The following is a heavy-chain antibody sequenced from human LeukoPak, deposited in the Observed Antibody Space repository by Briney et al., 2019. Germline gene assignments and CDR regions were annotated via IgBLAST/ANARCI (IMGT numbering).Heavy chain of an antibody. V-gene: IGHV3-64D*06. CDR3: VKAPDRYFEAYFDY. D-gene: IGHD3-9*01. CDR1: GFTFSSYA. J-gene: IGHJ4*02. CDR2: ISSNGGST. Sequence: PGGSLRLSCSASGFTFSSYAMHWVRQAPGKGLEYVSAISSNGGSTYYADSVKGRFTISRGNSKNTLYLQMSSLRAEDTAVYYCVKAPDRYFEAYFDYWGQGTLVTVSS.